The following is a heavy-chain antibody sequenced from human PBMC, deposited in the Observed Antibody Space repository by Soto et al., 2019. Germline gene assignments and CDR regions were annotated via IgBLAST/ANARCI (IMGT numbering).Heavy chain of an antibody. CDR1: GGSISSCY. J-gene: IGHJ5*02. CDR3: ARGNIVVVPNHSWFDP. Sequence: LSLPCTVSGGSISSCYWSWIRQPPGKGLEWIGYIYYSGSTNYNPSLKSRVTISVDTSKNQFSLKLSSVTAADTAVYYCARGNIVVVPNHSWFDPWGQGTLVTVSS. CDR2: IYYSGST. V-gene: IGHV4-59*01. D-gene: IGHD2-2*01.